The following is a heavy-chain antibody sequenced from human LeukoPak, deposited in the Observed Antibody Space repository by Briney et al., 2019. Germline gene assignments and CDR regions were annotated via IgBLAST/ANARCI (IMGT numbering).Heavy chain of an antibody. CDR1: DGSISTNY. CDR2: IYASGST. CDR3: ARETHSGRYSLDNWFDP. D-gene: IGHD1-26*01. Sequence: NPSETLSLACTVSDGSISTNYWSWIRQPAGKGLEWIGRIYASGSTNYKPSLKSRVTMSVDTSKSQFSLKLSSVTAADTAVYYCARETHSGRYSLDNWFDPWGQGTLVTVSS. V-gene: IGHV4-4*07. J-gene: IGHJ5*02.